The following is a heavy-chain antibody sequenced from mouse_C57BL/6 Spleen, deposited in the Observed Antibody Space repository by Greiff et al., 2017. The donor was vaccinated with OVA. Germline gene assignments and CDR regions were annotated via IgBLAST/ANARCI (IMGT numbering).Heavy chain of an antibody. D-gene: IGHD4-1*01. CDR3: TRTGTRYYFDY. J-gene: IGHJ2*01. CDR1: GFNIKDYY. CDR2: LDPEDGDT. V-gene: IGHV14-1*01. Sequence: VQLQQSGAELVRPGASVKLSCTASGFNIKDYYMHWVKQRPEQGLEWIGRLDPEDGDTEYAPKFQGKATMTADTSSNTAYLQLSSLTSEDTAVYYCTRTGTRYYFDYWGQGTTLTVSS.